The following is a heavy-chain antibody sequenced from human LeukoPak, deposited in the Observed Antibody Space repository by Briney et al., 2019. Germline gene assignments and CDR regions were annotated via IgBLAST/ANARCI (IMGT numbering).Heavy chain of an antibody. CDR1: GYTFTGDY. D-gene: IGHD2-8*01. CDR3: ARVDYCTKGVCINFNL. V-gene: IGHV1-2*02. J-gene: IGHJ4*02. Sequence: ASVKVSCKASGYTFTGDYIYWIRQAPGEGLEWMGWIKPNRGGTKYAQKFQGRLTVTRDTSTSTAYMELSGLRADDAAAYYCARVDYCTKGVCINFNLWGQGTLVTVSS. CDR2: IKPNRGGT.